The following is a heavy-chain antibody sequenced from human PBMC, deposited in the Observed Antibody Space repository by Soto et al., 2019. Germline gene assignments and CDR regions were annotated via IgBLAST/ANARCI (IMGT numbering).Heavy chain of an antibody. CDR3: ARYAGYSSSWHYFDY. Sequence: EVQLVESGGGVVRPGGSLRLSCAASGFTFDAYGMSWVRQAPGKGLEWVSGINWNGGSTGYADSVKGRFTISRDNAKISLYLQGNSLRAVDTTLYYCARYAGYSSSWHYFDYGGQGTLVTVSS. CDR1: GFTFDAYG. J-gene: IGHJ4*02. V-gene: IGHV3-20*04. D-gene: IGHD6-13*01. CDR2: INWNGGST.